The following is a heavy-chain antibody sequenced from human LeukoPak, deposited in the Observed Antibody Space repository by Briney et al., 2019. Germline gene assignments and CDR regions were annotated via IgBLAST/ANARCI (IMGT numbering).Heavy chain of an antibody. CDR2: ISSSSAYT. CDR1: GFTFSNYN. J-gene: IGHJ4*02. CDR3: AKWGPYDILTGRIN. Sequence: PGGSLRLSCAASGFTFSNYNMNWVRQAPGKGLEWVSSISSSSAYTYYADSVKGRFTISRDNAKNSLYLQMNSLRAEDTAVYYCAKWGPYDILTGRINWGQGTLVTVSS. D-gene: IGHD3-9*01. V-gene: IGHV3-21*04.